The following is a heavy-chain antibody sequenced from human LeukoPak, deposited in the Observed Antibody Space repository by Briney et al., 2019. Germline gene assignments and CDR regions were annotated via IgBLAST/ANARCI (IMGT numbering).Heavy chain of an antibody. CDR1: GGTFSSYA. D-gene: IGHD3-3*01. CDR3: ASQRGEFWGGYPNWFDP. Sequence: VASVKVSCKASGGTFSSYAISWVRQAPGQGLEWMGGIIPIFGPANYAQKFQGRVTITTDESTSTAYMELSSLRSEDTAVYYCASQRGEFWGGYPNWFDPWGQGTLVTVSS. CDR2: IIPIFGPA. J-gene: IGHJ5*02. V-gene: IGHV1-69*05.